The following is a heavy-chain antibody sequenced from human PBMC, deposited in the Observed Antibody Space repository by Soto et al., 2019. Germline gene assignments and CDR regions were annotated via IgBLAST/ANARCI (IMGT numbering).Heavy chain of an antibody. CDR1: SGSISSAIYS. V-gene: IGHV4-39*07. CDR3: ARDTAMVRDAFDI. J-gene: IGHJ3*02. Sequence: PSETLSLTCTVSSGSISSAIYSWDWIRQPPGKGLEWIGSIFYSGSTYYNPSLKSRVTISVDTSKNQFSLKLSSVTAADTAVYYCARDTAMVRDAFDIWGQGTMVT. CDR2: IFYSGST. D-gene: IGHD5-18*01.